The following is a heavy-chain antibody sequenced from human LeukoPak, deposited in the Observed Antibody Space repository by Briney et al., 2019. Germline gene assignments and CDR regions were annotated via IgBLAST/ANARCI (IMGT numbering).Heavy chain of an antibody. J-gene: IGHJ3*02. Sequence: SSETLSLTCTVSGGSISSYYWSWMRQPPGKGLEWIGYIYYSGSTNYNPSLKSQVIISLDTSKNQFSLKLSSVTAADTAVYYCARFIAAAGNKGFDIWGQGTMVTVSS. CDR1: GGSISSYY. D-gene: IGHD6-13*01. CDR3: ARFIAAAGNKGFDI. V-gene: IGHV4-59*01. CDR2: IYYSGST.